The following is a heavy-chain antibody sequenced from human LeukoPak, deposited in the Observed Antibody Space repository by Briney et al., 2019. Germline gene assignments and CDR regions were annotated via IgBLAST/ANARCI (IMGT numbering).Heavy chain of an antibody. V-gene: IGHV4-4*07. D-gene: IGHD6-19*01. Sequence: PSETLSLTCTVSGGSISSYYWSWIRQPAGKGLEWIGRIYTSGSTNYNPSLKSRVTMSVDTSKSQFPLKLSSVTAADTAVYYCARLSSHAYYYYMDVWGKGTTVTVSS. CDR2: IYTSGST. CDR3: ARLSSHAYYYYMDV. J-gene: IGHJ6*03. CDR1: GGSISSYY.